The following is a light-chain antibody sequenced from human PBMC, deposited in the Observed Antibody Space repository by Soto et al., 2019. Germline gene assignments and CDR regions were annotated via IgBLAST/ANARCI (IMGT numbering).Light chain of an antibody. CDR2: DAS. J-gene: IGKJ1*01. Sequence: EIVLTQSPATLSLSPGERATLSCRASQSVSNFLAWYQQKPGQAPRLLISDASNRATGIPGRFSGSGSGTDFSPTISSLEPEDSAVYYCQQRSNWPWTFGQGTKVEIK. CDR3: QQRSNWPWT. CDR1: QSVSNF. V-gene: IGKV3-11*01.